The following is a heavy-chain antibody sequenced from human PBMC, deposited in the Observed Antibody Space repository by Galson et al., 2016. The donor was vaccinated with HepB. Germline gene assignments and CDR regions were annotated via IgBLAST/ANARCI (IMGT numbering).Heavy chain of an antibody. CDR2: ITGSTGIT. CDR1: GFMFSSYA. V-gene: IGHV3-23*01. D-gene: IGHD3-10*01. Sequence: SLRLSCAASGFMFSSYAMSWVRQAPGKGLEWVSAITGSTGITYYADSVKGRFTISRDNSKNTLFLQMNSLRAEDTAVYYCAKFGSGSSWGQGTLVTVFS. CDR3: AKFGSGSS. J-gene: IGHJ4*02.